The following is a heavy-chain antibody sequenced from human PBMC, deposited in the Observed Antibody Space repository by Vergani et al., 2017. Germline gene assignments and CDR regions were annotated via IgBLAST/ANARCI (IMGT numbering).Heavy chain of an antibody. Sequence: QITLKESGPTLVKPTQTLTLTCTFSGFSLNTRGVSVAWIRQPPGKALDWLTLIYWNDDKHYSPSLKNRVTITKDTSKNQVVLTMTNMDNVDTGTYYCFYRETECETTDCFCPFYYSYYMDVWGKGTTVTVSS. V-gene: IGHV2-5*04. CDR2: IYWNDDK. J-gene: IGHJ6*03. CDR1: GFSLNTRGVS. D-gene: IGHD2-21*01. CDR3: FYRETECETTDCFCPFYYSYYMDV.